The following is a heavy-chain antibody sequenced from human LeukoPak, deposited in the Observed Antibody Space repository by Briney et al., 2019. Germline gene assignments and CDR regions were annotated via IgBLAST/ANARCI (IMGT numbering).Heavy chain of an antibody. Sequence: GGSLRLSCAASGFTVSSNYMSWVRQAPGKGLEWVSSISSSSSYIYYADSVKGRFTISRDNAKNSLYLQMNSLRAEDTAVYYCAREVAIFGVVTSDYMDVWGKGTTVTVSS. D-gene: IGHD3-3*01. CDR3: AREVAIFGVVTSDYMDV. J-gene: IGHJ6*03. CDR2: ISSSSSYI. CDR1: GFTVSSNY. V-gene: IGHV3-21*01.